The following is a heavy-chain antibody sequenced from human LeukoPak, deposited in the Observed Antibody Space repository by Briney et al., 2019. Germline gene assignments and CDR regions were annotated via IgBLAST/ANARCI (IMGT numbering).Heavy chain of an antibody. CDR2: ISYDGSNK. V-gene: IGHV3-30-3*01. CDR1: GFRFRNYA. CDR3: ARSSRPDDYGDS. Sequence: GRSLRLSCEASGFRFRNYAMHWVRQAPGKGLEWVAVISYDGSNKYYADSVKGRFTISRDNSKNTLYLQMNSLRAEDTAVYYCARSSRPDDYGDSWGQGTLVTVSS. J-gene: IGHJ4*02.